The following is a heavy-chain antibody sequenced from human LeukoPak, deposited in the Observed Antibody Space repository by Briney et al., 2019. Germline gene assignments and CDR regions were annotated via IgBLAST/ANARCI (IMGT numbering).Heavy chain of an antibody. V-gene: IGHV1-2*02. CDR3: AREQEVGSGSYYIGPYMDV. CDR2: INPNSGGT. D-gene: IGHD3-10*01. CDR1: GYTFTVYY. J-gene: IGHJ6*03. Sequence: ASVTVSCTASGYTFTVYYMHWVRQAPGQGLEWMGWINPNSGGTNYAQKFQGRVTMTRDTSISTAYMELSRLRSDDTTVYYCAREQEVGSGSYYIGPYMDVWGKGTTVTVSS.